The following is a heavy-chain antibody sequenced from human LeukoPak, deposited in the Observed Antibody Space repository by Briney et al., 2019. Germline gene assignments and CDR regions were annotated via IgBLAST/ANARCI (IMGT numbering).Heavy chain of an antibody. Sequence: PGGSLRLSCAASGFTFSSYAMSWVRQAPGKGLEWVSAISGSGGSTYYADSVKGRFTISRDNSKNTLYLQMNSLRAEDTAVYYCAKDRHGSGRYQDFDYWGQGTLVTVSS. D-gene: IGHD3-10*01. CDR1: GFTFSSYA. CDR2: ISGSGGST. J-gene: IGHJ4*02. CDR3: AKDRHGSGRYQDFDY. V-gene: IGHV3-23*01.